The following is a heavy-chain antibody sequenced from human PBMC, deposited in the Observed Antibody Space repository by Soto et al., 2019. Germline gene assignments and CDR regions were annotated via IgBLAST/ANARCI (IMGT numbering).Heavy chain of an antibody. Sequence: GGSLRLSCAASGFTLSGYAMDWVRQAPGKGLEYVSGISSNGVGTYYANSVQGRFTISRDNSKNTVYLQMGSLRPEDMAVYYCARRARPDFYYMDVWQRDHGHRLL. V-gene: IGHV3-64*01. J-gene: IGHJ6*03. CDR1: GFTLSGYA. CDR2: ISSNGVGT. D-gene: IGHD6-6*01. CDR3: ARRARPDFYYMDV.